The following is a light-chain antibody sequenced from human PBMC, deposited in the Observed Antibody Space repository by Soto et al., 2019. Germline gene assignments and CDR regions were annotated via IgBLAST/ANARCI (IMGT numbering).Light chain of an antibody. J-gene: IGKJ1*01. CDR1: QSISSY. Sequence: DIQMTQSKSSLSASVGDRVTITCRASQSISSYLNWYQQKPGKAPKLLIYAASSLQSGVPSRFSGSGSGTDFTLTISSLQPEDFATYYCQQSYSTPRLTFGQGTKVDI. CDR3: QQSYSTPRLT. V-gene: IGKV1-39*01. CDR2: AAS.